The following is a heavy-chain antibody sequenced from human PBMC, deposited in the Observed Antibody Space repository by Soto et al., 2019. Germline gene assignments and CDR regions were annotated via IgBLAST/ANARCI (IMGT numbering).Heavy chain of an antibody. V-gene: IGHV1-18*01. Sequence: QVQLVQSGAEVKKPGASVKVSCKASGYSFTRYGISWVRQAPGQGLEWMGWISGYNANTNYPENLQGRDTMTTDTPTSTAYMGVRNLISDDTAVYYCSRMGDVPYYFYGLDVWGQGTTVTVSS. CDR3: SRMGDVPYYFYGLDV. D-gene: IGHD3-16*01. J-gene: IGHJ6*02. CDR1: GYSFTRYG. CDR2: ISGYNANT.